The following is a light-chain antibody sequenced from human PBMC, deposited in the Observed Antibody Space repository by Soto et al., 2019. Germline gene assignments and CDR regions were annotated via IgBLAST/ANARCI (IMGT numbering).Light chain of an antibody. CDR1: QSVRNK. V-gene: IGKV3-15*01. CDR2: DTS. J-gene: IGKJ5*01. Sequence: EILMTQSPATLSVSPGETATLSCRASQSVRNKVAWYQHKPGQTPRVIIYDTSTRAAGIPARFSGSGYGTYFTLTISSLQSEDFAVYYCQQYNIWRSITFGQGTRLEIK. CDR3: QQYNIWRSIT.